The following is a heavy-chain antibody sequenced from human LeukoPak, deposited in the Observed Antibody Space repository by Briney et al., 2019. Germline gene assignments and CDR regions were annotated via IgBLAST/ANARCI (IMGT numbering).Heavy chain of an antibody. CDR3: TTAGGQNYYYYYMDV. J-gene: IGHJ6*03. Sequence: GGSLRLSCAASGFTFSNAWMSWVRQAPGKGLEWVGRIKSKTDGGTTDYAAPVKGRFTISRDDSKNTLYLQMNSLKTEDTAVYYCTTAGGQNYYYYYMDVWGKGTTVTVSS. CDR2: IKSKTDGGTT. CDR1: GFTFSNAW. V-gene: IGHV3-15*01. D-gene: IGHD3-16*01.